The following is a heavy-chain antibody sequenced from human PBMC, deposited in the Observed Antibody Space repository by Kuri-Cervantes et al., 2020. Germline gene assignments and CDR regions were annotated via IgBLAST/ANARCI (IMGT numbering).Heavy chain of an antibody. Sequence: ASVKVSCKASGYTFTSYDINWVRQATGQGLEWMGWMNPNSGNTGYAQKFQGRVTMTRNTSISTAYMELGSLRSEDTAVYYCARDNRGSYQPYYFDYWGQGTLVTVSS. CDR2: MNPNSGNT. D-gene: IGHD1-26*01. CDR3: ARDNRGSYQPYYFDY. CDR1: GYTFTSYD. J-gene: IGHJ4*02. V-gene: IGHV1-8*01.